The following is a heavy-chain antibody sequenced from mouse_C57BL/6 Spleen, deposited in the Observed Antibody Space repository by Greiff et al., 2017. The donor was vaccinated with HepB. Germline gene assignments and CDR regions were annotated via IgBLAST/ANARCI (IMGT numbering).Heavy chain of an antibody. J-gene: IGHJ2*01. Sequence: QVQLQQPGAELVMPGASVKLSCKASGYTFTSYWMHWVKQRPGQGLEWIGEIDPSDSYTNYNQKFKGKSTLTVDKSSSTAYMQLSSLTSEDSAVYYCARKDYGSGYFDYWGQGTTLTVSS. CDR2: IDPSDSYT. V-gene: IGHV1-69*01. CDR1: GYTFTSYW. D-gene: IGHD1-1*01. CDR3: ARKDYGSGYFDY.